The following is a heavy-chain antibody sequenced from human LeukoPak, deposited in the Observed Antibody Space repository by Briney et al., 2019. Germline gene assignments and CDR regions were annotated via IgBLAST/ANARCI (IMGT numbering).Heavy chain of an antibody. V-gene: IGHV3-23*01. Sequence: GGSLRLSCAASGFTFSSYAMSWVRQAPGKGLEWVSAISGSGGSTYYADSVKGRFTISRDNSKNTLYLQMNSLRAEDTAVYYCANSGSGSYYKSYYFDYWGQGTLVTVSS. J-gene: IGHJ4*02. CDR2: ISGSGGST. CDR1: GFTFSSYA. CDR3: ANSGSGSYYKSYYFDY. D-gene: IGHD3-10*01.